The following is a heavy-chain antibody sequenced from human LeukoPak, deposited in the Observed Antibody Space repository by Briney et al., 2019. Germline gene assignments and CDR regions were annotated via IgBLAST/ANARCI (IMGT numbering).Heavy chain of an antibody. CDR3: ARDLVDCSGGSCYGDY. CDR2: ISSSGSTI. D-gene: IGHD2-15*01. J-gene: IGHJ4*02. V-gene: IGHV3-11*01. CDR1: GFTFSDYY. Sequence: GGSLRLSCAASGFTFSDYYMSWIRQAPGKGLEWVSYISSSGSTIYYADSVKGRFTISRDNAKNSLYLQMNSLRAEDTAVYYCARDLVDCSGGSCYGDYWGQGTLVTVSS.